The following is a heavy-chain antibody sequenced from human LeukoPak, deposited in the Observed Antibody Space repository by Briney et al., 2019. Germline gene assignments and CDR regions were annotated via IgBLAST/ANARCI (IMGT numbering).Heavy chain of an antibody. J-gene: IGHJ4*02. Sequence: GGSLRPSCAASGFTFSSYSMNWVRQAPGKGLEWVSSISSSSSDIYYADSLKGRFTISRDNAKNSLYLQMNSLRAEDTAVYYCARDRARFDYWGQGTLVTVSS. V-gene: IGHV3-21*01. CDR3: ARDRARFDY. CDR2: ISSSSSDI. CDR1: GFTFSSYS. D-gene: IGHD3-10*01.